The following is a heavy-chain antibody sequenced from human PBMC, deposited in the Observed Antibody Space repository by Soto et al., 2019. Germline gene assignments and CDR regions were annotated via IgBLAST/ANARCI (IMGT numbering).Heavy chain of an antibody. V-gene: IGHV3-23*01. Sequence: PGGSLRLSCAASGFSFSDYAMIWVRQAPGKGLEWVSGLYGSGGGIHYADSVKGRFTISRDNCANSVYLQMNSLRVEDTAVYYCAKDAVSRDGVWLAHDWGQGTVVTVSS. D-gene: IGHD5-12*01. CDR3: AKDAVSRDGVWLAHD. CDR2: LYGSGGGI. CDR1: GFSFSDYA. J-gene: IGHJ1*01.